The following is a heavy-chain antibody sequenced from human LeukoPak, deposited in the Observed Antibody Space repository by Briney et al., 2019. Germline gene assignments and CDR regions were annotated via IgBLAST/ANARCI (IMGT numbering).Heavy chain of an antibody. CDR3: ASPYGDKDYYYYGMDV. J-gene: IGHJ6*02. Sequence: SVTVSCTASGGTFSSYAISWVRQAPGQGLEWMGGIIPIFGTANYAQKFQGRVTITADESTSTAYMELSSLRSEDTAVYYCASPYGDKDYYYYGMDVWGQGTTVTVSS. CDR2: IIPIFGTA. CDR1: GGTFSSYA. D-gene: IGHD4-17*01. V-gene: IGHV1-69*13.